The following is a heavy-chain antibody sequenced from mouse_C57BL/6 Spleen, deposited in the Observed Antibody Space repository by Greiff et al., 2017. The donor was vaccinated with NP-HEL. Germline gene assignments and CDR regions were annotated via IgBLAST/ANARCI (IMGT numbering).Heavy chain of an antibody. J-gene: IGHJ4*01. V-gene: IGHV1-69*01. CDR2: IDPSDSYT. CDR3: ARTNGYDVLYYAMDY. CDR1: GYTFTSYW. Sequence: QVQLQQPGAELVMPGASVKLSCKASGYTFTSYWMHWVKQRPGQGLEWIGEIDPSDSYTNYNQKFKGKSTLTVDKSSNTAYMQLSSLTSEDSAVYYCARTNGYDVLYYAMDYWGQGTSVTVSS. D-gene: IGHD2-2*01.